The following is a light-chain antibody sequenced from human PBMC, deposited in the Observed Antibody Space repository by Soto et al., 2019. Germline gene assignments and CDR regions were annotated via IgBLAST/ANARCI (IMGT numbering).Light chain of an antibody. J-gene: IGKJ5*01. CDR3: QQYNTWPPVT. V-gene: IGKV3-15*01. CDR1: QSISSSN. CDR2: GAS. Sequence: EIVLTQSPGTRSLSPGERATLSCRASQSISSSNLAWYQQRPGQAPRLLIYGASNRATGIPARFSGSGSGTEFTLTISSLQSEDFAVYCCQQYNTWPPVTFGQGTRLEIK.